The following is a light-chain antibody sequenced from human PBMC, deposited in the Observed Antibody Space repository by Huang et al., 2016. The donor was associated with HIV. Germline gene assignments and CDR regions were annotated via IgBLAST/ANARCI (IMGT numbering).Light chain of an antibody. V-gene: IGKV4-1*01. CDR2: WDT. CDR1: QSVLYSLSKENY. CDR3: LQYYSVPQT. J-gene: IGKJ1*01. Sequence: DIVMTQSPDSLAVSPGARATINCKSSQSVLYSLSKENYLAWFQQKPGRPPKFLIYWDTTRESGVPDRFSGRGSGTDLTLTINNLQAEDVAVYFCLQYYSVPQTFGHGTKVEI.